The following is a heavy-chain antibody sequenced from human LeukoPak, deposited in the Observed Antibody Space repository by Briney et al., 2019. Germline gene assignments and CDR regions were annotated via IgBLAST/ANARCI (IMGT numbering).Heavy chain of an antibody. D-gene: IGHD5-18*01. J-gene: IGHJ6*04. Sequence: GGSLRLSCAASGFTFSNAWMSWVRQAPGKGLEWVGRIKSKTDGGTTDYAAPVKGGFTISRDDSKNTLYLQMNSLKTEDTAVYYCTTGATWIQIGFYYYYGMDVWGKGTTVTVSS. CDR2: IKSKTDGGTT. CDR3: TTGATWIQIGFYYYYGMDV. V-gene: IGHV3-15*01. CDR1: GFTFSNAW.